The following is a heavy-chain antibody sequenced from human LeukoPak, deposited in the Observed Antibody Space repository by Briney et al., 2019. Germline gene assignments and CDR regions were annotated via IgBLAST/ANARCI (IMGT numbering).Heavy chain of an antibody. D-gene: IGHD4-17*01. CDR2: IYISGST. CDR1: GYSISSGYY. J-gene: IGHJ4*02. V-gene: IGHV4-4*07. CDR3: ARGPTTVTRAFDY. Sequence: PSETLSLTCTVSGYSISSGYYWSWIRQPAGKGLEWIRRIYISGSTNYNPSLKSRVTMSVDTSKNQFSLKLSSVTAADTAVYYCARGPTTVTRAFDYWGQGTLVTVSS.